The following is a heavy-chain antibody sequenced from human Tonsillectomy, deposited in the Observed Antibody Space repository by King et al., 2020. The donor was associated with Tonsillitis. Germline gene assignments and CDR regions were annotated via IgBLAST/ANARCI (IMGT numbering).Heavy chain of an antibody. V-gene: IGHV4-59*01. CDR1: GGSISSYY. D-gene: IGHD4-23*01. Sequence: QLQESGPGLVKPSETLSLTCTVSGGSISSYYWSWIRQPPGKGLEWIGYIYYSGSTNYNPSLKSRVTISVDTSKNQFSLKLSSVTAADTAVYYCAGTDYGGKLDAFDIWGQGTMVTVSS. CDR3: AGTDYGGKLDAFDI. J-gene: IGHJ3*02. CDR2: IYYSGST.